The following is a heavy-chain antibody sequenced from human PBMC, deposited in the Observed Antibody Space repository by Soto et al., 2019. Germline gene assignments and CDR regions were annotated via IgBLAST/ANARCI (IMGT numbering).Heavy chain of an antibody. J-gene: IGHJ3*02. CDR3: ARLHETNAFGI. V-gene: IGHV3-74*01. D-gene: IGHD4-4*01. CDR2: IKTDGSST. CDR1: GFTFSSYW. Sequence: PGGSLRLSCAAFGFTFSSYWMHWVRHAPGKGLVWVSRIKTDGSSTSYADSVKGRFTISRDNSKNTLYLQMNSLRAEDTAVYYCARLHETNAFGIWGQGTMVTVSS.